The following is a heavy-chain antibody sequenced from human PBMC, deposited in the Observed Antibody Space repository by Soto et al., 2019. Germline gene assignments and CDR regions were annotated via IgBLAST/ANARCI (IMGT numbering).Heavy chain of an antibody. V-gene: IGHV4-61*01. CDR1: GGSVSSGSYC. CDR3: ARDKITGLFDY. D-gene: IGHD2-8*02. J-gene: IGHJ4*02. Sequence: PSETLSLTCTVSGGSVSSGSYCWSWIRQPPGKGLEWIGYIYYSGSTNYNPSLKSRVTISVDTSKNQFSLKLTSVTAADTAVYYCARDKITGLFDYWGQGTLVTVSS. CDR2: IYYSGST.